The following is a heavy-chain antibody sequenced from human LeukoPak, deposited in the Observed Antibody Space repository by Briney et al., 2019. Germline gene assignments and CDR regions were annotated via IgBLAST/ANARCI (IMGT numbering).Heavy chain of an antibody. V-gene: IGHV3-66*01. CDR3: ARETTAPYRHFDY. J-gene: IGHJ4*02. D-gene: IGHD4-17*01. CDR1: GFTVTNNY. Sequence: GGSLRLSCAASGFTVTNNYMSWVRQAPGKGLEWVSVIYNDGTTYYADSVKGRFTISRDNSKNTLYLQMNTLRAEDTAVYYCARETTAPYRHFDYWGQGALVTVSS. CDR2: IYNDGTT.